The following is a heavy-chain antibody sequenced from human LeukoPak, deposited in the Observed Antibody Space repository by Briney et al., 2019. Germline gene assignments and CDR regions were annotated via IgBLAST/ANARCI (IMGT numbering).Heavy chain of an antibody. CDR3: AKDWTVVVTAIGLFDP. Sequence: QTWGSLRLSCAASGFTFSSYAMSWVRQAPGKGLEWVSAISGSGGSTYYADSVKGRFTISRDNSKNTLYLQMNSLRAEDTAVYYCAKDWTVVVTAIGLFDPWGQGTLVTVSS. CDR1: GFTFSSYA. CDR2: ISGSGGST. V-gene: IGHV3-23*01. D-gene: IGHD2-21*02. J-gene: IGHJ5*02.